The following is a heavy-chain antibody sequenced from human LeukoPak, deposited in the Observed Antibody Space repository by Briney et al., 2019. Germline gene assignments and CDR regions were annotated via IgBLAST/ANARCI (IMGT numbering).Heavy chain of an antibody. CDR1: GGSVSNYY. D-gene: IGHD6-6*01. CDR3: AREGGSSRPFDY. CDR2: IYYTET. V-gene: IGHV4-59*02. Sequence: SETLSLTCTVSGGSVSNYYWSWIRQSPGKGLEWIGYIYYTETSYNPSLKSRVTISADTSKNQFSLKLYSVTAADTAVYYCAREGGSSRPFDYWGQGTLVTVSS. J-gene: IGHJ4*02.